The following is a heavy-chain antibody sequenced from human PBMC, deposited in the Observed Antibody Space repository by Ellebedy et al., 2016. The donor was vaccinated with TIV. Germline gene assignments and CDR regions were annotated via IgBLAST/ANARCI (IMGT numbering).Heavy chain of an antibody. CDR2: IYDSGRT. V-gene: IGHV4-59*01. J-gene: IGHJ6*03. D-gene: IGHD2-2*02. CDR1: DDPISNYY. CDR3: ARERQYTITRHYYYCMDV. Sequence: SETLSLTXTVSDDPISNYYWSWIRQPPGKGLEWIGFIYDSGRTNYNPSLKSRVTISVDTSKNQFSLKLTSVTAADTAVYFCARERQYTITRHYYYCMDVWGKGTAVTVSS.